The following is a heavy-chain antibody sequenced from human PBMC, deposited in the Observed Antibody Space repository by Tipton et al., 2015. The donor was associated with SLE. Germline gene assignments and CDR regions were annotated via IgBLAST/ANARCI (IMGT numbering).Heavy chain of an antibody. CDR2: IVPLFGTT. CDR3: SAASSPRDYYMDV. D-gene: IGHD2-2*01. Sequence: QSGPEVKKPGSSVRVSCKTSGGTFTNYAFNWARQAPGQGLEWVGKIVPLFGTTDYAPNFQGRVTFTADKSTKTAYMEVSSLTSADSAVYYCSAASSPRDYYMDVWGKGTAVSVSS. V-gene: IGHV1-69*06. CDR1: GGTFTNYA. J-gene: IGHJ6*03.